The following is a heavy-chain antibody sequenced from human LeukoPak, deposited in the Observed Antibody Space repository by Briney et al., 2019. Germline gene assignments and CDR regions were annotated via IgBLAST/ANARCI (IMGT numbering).Heavy chain of an antibody. D-gene: IGHD3-10*01. J-gene: IGHJ6*02. V-gene: IGHV5-51*01. CDR3: ARQRRFGGHGMDV. CDR2: IYPGDSDT. CDR1: GYSFTSYW. Sequence: GESLKISCKGSGYSFTSYWIGWVRQMPGKGLEWMGIIYPGDSDTRYSPSFQGQVTISANKSISTAYLQWSSLKASDTAMYYCARQRRFGGHGMDVWGQGTTVTVSS.